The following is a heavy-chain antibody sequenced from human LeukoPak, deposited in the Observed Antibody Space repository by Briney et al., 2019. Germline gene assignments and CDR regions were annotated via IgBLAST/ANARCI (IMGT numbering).Heavy chain of an antibody. CDR1: GFTFSSYA. J-gene: IGHJ4*02. D-gene: IGHD1-26*01. Sequence: PGGSLRLSCSASGFTFSSYAMHCVRQAPGEGLEYVSGIRSNGGSTYYADSVKGRFTISRDNSKNILYLQMSSLRPEDTAVYYCAKAPVGATSYFDSWGQGTLVTVSS. CDR2: IRSNGGST. CDR3: AKAPVGATSYFDS. V-gene: IGHV3-64D*08.